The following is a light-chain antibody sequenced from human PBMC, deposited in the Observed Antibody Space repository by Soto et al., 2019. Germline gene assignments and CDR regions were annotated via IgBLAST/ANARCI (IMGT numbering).Light chain of an antibody. V-gene: IGLV4-69*01. CDR1: SGHSSYA. CDR3: QTWGTGVPV. Sequence: QSVLTQSPSASASLGASVKLTCTLSSGHSSYAIAWHQQQPEKGPRYLMKLNSDGSHSKGDGIPDRFSGSSSGAERYLTISSLHSDDEADYYCQTWGTGVPVFGGGTKLTVL. J-gene: IGLJ2*01. CDR2: LNSDGSH.